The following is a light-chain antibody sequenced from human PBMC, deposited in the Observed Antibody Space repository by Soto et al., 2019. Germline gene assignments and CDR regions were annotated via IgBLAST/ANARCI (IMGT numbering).Light chain of an antibody. J-gene: IGKJ5*01. CDR3: QQSYSLPLT. CDR1: QSIRSY. V-gene: IGKV1-39*01. CDR2: AAS. Sequence: IQMSMSPSALCLCVGDGVTIACRASQSIRSYLNWYQQKPGEAPKLLIYAASALESGVPSRFSGSGSGTDFTLTISSLQPEDFATYSCQQSYSLPLTFGQGTRLEIK.